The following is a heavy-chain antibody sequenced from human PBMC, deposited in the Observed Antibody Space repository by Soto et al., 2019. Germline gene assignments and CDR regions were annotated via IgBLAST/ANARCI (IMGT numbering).Heavy chain of an antibody. D-gene: IGHD6-13*01. CDR3: ARDAASSLDH. CDR1: GFTFKLYT. Sequence: WGSLRLSCAASGFTFKLYTMHWVRQAPGKGLEWVSFCTPSSSSISYADSVEGRFTISRDNARNSLYLQIHNLRAEDTAVYYCARDAASSLDHWGKGTLVTDSS. CDR2: CTPSSSSI. V-gene: IGHV3-21*01. J-gene: IGHJ4*02.